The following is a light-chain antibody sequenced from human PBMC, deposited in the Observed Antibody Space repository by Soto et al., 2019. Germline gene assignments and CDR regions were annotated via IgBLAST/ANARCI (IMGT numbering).Light chain of an antibody. J-gene: IGKJ1*01. V-gene: IGKV1-39*01. Sequence: DIQMTQSPSSLSASVGDRVTITCRASQSLGNYLNWYQQRPGEPPKLLISTASILETGVPSRFSGSGSGTDFTLTISSLQPEDFATYYCQQSYNTPRTFGHGTKVEI. CDR2: TAS. CDR1: QSLGNY. CDR3: QQSYNTPRT.